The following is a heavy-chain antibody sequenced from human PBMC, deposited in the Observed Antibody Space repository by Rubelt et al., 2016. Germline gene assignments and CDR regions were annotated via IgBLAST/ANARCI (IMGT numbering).Heavy chain of an antibody. CDR3: ARDAGMVRGVIAY. J-gene: IGHJ4*02. CDR2: INSDGSTT. Sequence: GKGLVWVSAINSDGSTTRYADSVKGRFTISRDNAKNSLYLQMNSLRAEDTAVYYCARDAGMVRGVIAYWGQGTLVTVSS. D-gene: IGHD3-10*01. V-gene: IGHV3-74*01.